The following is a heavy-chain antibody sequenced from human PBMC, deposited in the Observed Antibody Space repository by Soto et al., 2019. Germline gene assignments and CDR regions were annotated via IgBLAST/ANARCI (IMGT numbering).Heavy chain of an antibody. D-gene: IGHD2-15*01. CDR1: GFTFSSYW. CDR2: IKQDGSEK. CDR3: ARHYCSGGSCLFDP. J-gene: IGHJ5*02. Sequence: EVQLVESGGGLVQPGGSLRLSCAASGFTFSSYWMSWVRQAPGKGLEWVANIKQDGSEKYYVDSVKGRFTIARDNAKNSLYLQMNSLGAEDTAVDYCARHYCSGGSCLFDPWGQGTLVTVSS. V-gene: IGHV3-7*01.